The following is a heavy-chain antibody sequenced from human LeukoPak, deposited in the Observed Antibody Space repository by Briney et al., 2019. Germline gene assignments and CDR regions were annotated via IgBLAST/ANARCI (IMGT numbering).Heavy chain of an antibody. J-gene: IGHJ3*02. V-gene: IGHV7-4-1*02. Sequence: ASVKVSCKASGYTFTSYAMNWVRQAPGQGLEWMGWINTNTGNPTYAQGFTGRFVFSLDTSVSTAYLQISSLKVEDTAVYYCARALTDYSQLPSDAFDIWGQGTMVTVSS. CDR1: GYTFTSYA. D-gene: IGHD1-1*01. CDR3: ARALTDYSQLPSDAFDI. CDR2: INTNTGNP.